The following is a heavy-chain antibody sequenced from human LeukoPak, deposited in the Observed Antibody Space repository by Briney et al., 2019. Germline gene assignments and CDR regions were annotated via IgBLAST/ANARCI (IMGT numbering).Heavy chain of an antibody. CDR1: GYTFTSYG. V-gene: IGHV1-18*01. D-gene: IGHD2-8*01. Sequence: ASVKVSCKASGYTFTSYGISWVRQAPGQGLEWMGWISAYNGNTNYAQKLQGRVTMTTDTSTSTAYMELRSLRSDDTAVYYCARDYPSLGYCTNGVCPDAFDIWGQGAMVTVSS. J-gene: IGHJ3*02. CDR3: ARDYPSLGYCTNGVCPDAFDI. CDR2: ISAYNGNT.